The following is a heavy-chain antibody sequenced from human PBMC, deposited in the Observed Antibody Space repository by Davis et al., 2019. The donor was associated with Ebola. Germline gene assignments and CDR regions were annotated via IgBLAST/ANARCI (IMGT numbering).Heavy chain of an antibody. CDR2: INAGNGNT. CDR3: ARVGRPDYGDYGRRAFDI. Sequence: ASVKVSCKASGYTFTSYYMHWVRQAPGQGLEWMGWINAGNGNTKYSQKFQGRVTITRDTSASTAYMELSSLRSEDTAVYYCARVGRPDYGDYGRRAFDIWGQGTMVTVSS. V-gene: IGHV1-3*01. D-gene: IGHD4-17*01. CDR1: GYTFTSYY. J-gene: IGHJ3*02.